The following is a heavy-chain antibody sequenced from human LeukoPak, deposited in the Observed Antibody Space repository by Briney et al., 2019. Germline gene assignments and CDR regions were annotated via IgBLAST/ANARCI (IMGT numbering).Heavy chain of an antibody. Sequence: GGSLRLSCAXSGFTFSNXXXXXXXXXPGXXXXXXSXISGXGGSTYHAXPVKGRFTISXXXXKNTLYLQMNSLRAEDTAVYYCAKELDSSGYFDYWGQGTLVTVSS. CDR1: GFTFSNXX. CDR2: ISGXGGST. CDR3: AKELDSSGYFDY. D-gene: IGHD3-22*01. V-gene: IGHV3-23*01. J-gene: IGHJ4*02.